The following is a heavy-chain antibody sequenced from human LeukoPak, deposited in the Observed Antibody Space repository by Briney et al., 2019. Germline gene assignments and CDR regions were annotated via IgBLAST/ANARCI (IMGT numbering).Heavy chain of an antibody. D-gene: IGHD6-6*01. J-gene: IGHJ3*02. CDR1: GFTFSSYS. Sequence: GGSLRLSCAASGFTFSSYSMNWVRQAPGKGLEWVSSISSSSSYIYYADSVKGRFTISRDNAKNSLYLQMNSLRAEDTAVYYCVGLAAARPGGDAFDIWGQGTMITVSS. CDR2: ISSSSSYI. V-gene: IGHV3-21*01. CDR3: VGLAAARPGGDAFDI.